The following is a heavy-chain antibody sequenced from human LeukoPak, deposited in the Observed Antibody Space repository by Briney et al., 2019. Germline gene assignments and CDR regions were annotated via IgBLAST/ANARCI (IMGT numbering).Heavy chain of an antibody. CDR3: ARPHNWNYATDH. CDR2: ISANNGDT. Sequence: GASVKVSCKASAYTFTNYGITWVRQDPGQGLEWMGWISANNGDTLYAQKFQGRATMTTDTSTNTAYMELRSLRSDDTAVYYCARPHNWNYATDHWGQGTLVTVSS. CDR1: AYTFTNYG. D-gene: IGHD1-7*01. V-gene: IGHV1-18*01. J-gene: IGHJ4*02.